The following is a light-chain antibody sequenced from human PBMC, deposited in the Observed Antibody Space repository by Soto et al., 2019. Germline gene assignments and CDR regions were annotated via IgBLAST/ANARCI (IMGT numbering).Light chain of an antibody. J-gene: IGKJ1*01. CDR3: QQSNKWPWT. CDR2: ASS. V-gene: IGKV3-15*01. Sequence: DIMMTQSPATPSDPPGGRVIVSCRASQDVSSHVAWYPQRPGQAPRLLINASSIRATDTPDRISGSGAGTECTLTMSRLQSEVLAVYDGQQSNKWPWTFGQGTKVEI. CDR1: QDVSSH.